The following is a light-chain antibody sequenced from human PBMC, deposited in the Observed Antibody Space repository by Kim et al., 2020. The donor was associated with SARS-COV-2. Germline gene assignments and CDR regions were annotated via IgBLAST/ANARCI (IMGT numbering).Light chain of an antibody. Sequence: SYELTQPPSVSVAPGETARISCGGNIGSKSVHWYQQKPGQAPVLVIYYDADRPSGIPERFSGSNSGNTATLTISRVEAGDEADYYCQVWDTYTDHYVFGT. CDR1: IGSKS. CDR3: QVWDTYTDHYV. V-gene: IGLV3-21*04. CDR2: YDA. J-gene: IGLJ1*01.